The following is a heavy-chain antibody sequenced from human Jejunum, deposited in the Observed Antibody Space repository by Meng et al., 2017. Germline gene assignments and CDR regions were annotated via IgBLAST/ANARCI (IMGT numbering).Heavy chain of an antibody. CDR2: VNAGNGNT. CDR1: GYTFKNYL. CDR3: ARLYYFDSSGTYDY. J-gene: IGHJ4*02. D-gene: IGHD3-22*01. V-gene: IGHV1-3*01. Sequence: ASVKVSCKASGYTFKNYLIHWVRQAPGQRLEWMGWVNAGNGNTKSSQKFQGRVTFNRDTSATTAYMELSSLTPEDTAVYYCARLYYFDSSGTYDYWGQGTLVT.